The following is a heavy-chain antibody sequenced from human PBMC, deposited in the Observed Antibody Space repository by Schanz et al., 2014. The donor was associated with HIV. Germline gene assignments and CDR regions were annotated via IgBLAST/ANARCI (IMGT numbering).Heavy chain of an antibody. J-gene: IGHJ5*02. D-gene: IGHD3-10*01. CDR2: INPSGGGT. CDR3: AANNYYGSGSHSA. CDR1: GGTFGSYA. Sequence: QVQLVQSGAEVKKPGSSVKVSCKASGGTFGSYAISWVRQAPGQGLEWMGIINPSGGGTRYAQKFQGRLTMTRDTSTSTAYMELSSLRSEDTAMYYCAANNYYGSGSHSAWGQGTLVTVST. V-gene: IGHV1-46*01.